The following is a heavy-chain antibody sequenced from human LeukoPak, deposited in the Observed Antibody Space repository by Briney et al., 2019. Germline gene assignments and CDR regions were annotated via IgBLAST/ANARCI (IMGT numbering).Heavy chain of an antibody. CDR2: ISGSGGST. D-gene: IGHD1-1*01. V-gene: IGHV3-23*01. CDR1: RFTFSSYA. Sequence: GGSLRLSCAASRFTFSSYAMSWVRQAPGKGLEWVSAISGSGGSTYYADSVKGRFTISRDNSKNTLYLQMNSLRAEDTAVYYCAKVAKGTTGTNDAFDIWGQGTMVTVSS. J-gene: IGHJ3*02. CDR3: AKVAKGTTGTNDAFDI.